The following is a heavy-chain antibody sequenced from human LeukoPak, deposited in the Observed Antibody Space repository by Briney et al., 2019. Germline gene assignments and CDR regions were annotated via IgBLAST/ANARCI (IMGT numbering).Heavy chain of an antibody. V-gene: IGHV3-30*18. CDR1: GFTFSSYG. CDR2: ISYDGSNK. Sequence: GGSLRLSCAASGFTFSSYGMHWVRQAPGKGLEWVAVISYDGSNKYYADSVKGRFTISRDNSKNTLYLQMNSLRAEDTAVYYCAKDPRGGVGAIGGFDYWGQGTLVTVSS. D-gene: IGHD1-26*01. J-gene: IGHJ4*02. CDR3: AKDPRGGVGAIGGFDY.